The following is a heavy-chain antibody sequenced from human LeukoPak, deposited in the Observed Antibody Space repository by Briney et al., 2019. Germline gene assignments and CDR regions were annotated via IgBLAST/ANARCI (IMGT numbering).Heavy chain of an antibody. J-gene: IGHJ5*02. V-gene: IGHV3-23*01. D-gene: IGHD2-2*01. CDR3: AKENQLLTKSSRSFDP. CDR2: ISGSGGST. CDR1: GFTFSSYA. Sequence: GGSLRRSCAASGFTFSSYAMSWVRQAPGKGLEWVSAISGSGGSTYYADSVKGRFTISRDNSKNTLYLQMNSLRAEDTAVYYCAKENQLLTKSSRSFDPWGQGTLVTVSS.